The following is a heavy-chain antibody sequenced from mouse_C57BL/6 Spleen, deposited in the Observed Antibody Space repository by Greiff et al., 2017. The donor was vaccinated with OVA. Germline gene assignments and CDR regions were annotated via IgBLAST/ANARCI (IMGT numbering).Heavy chain of an antibody. CDR2: INPNNGGT. CDR3: AKDYGNLLLGRGAMDY. J-gene: IGHJ4*01. V-gene: IGHV1-26*01. D-gene: IGHD2-1*01. CDR1: GYTFTDYY. Sequence: VQLQQSGPELVKPGASVKISCKASGYTFTDYYMNWVKQSHGKSLEWIGDINPNNGGTSYNQKFKGKATLTVDKSSSTAYMELRSLTSEDSAVYYCAKDYGNLLLGRGAMDYWGQGTSVTVSS.